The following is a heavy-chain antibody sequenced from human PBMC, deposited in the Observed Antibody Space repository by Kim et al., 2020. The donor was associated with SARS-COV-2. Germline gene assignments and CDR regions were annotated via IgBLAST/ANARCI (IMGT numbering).Heavy chain of an antibody. CDR1: GYTFTGYY. Sequence: ASVKVSCKASGYTFTGYYMHWVRQAPGQGLEWMGWINPNSGGTNYAQKFQGRVTMTRDTSISTAYMELSRLRSDDTAVYYCAATVVSDRYYYYGMDVWGQGTTVTVSS. J-gene: IGHJ6*02. CDR3: AATVVSDRYYYYGMDV. D-gene: IGHD2-15*01. V-gene: IGHV1-2*02. CDR2: INPNSGGT.